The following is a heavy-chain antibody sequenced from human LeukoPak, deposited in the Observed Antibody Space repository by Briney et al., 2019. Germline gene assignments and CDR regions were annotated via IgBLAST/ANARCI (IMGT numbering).Heavy chain of an antibody. V-gene: IGHV3-23*01. CDR1: GFTFSSYD. D-gene: IGHD6-19*01. CDR3: AKEGIAVARNAFDI. CDR2: ISGSGGST. J-gene: IGHJ3*02. Sequence: GGSLRLSCAASGFTFSSYDMNWVRQAPGKGLEWVSVISGSGGSTYYADSVKGRFTISRDNSKNTLSLQMNSLRAEDTAVYYCAKEGIAVARNAFDIWGQGTMVTVSS.